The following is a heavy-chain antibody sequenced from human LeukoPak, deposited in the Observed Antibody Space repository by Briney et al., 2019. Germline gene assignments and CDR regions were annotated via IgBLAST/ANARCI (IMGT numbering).Heavy chain of an antibody. D-gene: IGHD1-14*01. CDR3: AKDYERTGRAFDI. Sequence: GGSLRLSCAASGFTFSTYSMIWVRQAPGKGLEWVSYISSRSTTIYYADSVKGRFTISRDFAKNSLYLQMNSLRDEDTAVYYFAKDYERTGRAFDILGQGTMVTGSS. CDR1: GFTFSTYS. V-gene: IGHV3-48*02. CDR2: ISSRSTTI. J-gene: IGHJ3*02.